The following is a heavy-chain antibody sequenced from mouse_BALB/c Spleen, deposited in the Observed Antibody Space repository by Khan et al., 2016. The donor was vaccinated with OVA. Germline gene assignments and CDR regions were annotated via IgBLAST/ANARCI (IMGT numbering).Heavy chain of an antibody. CDR1: GYTFTSYW. CDR3: ENLGGCTAWFAY. Sequence: VQLQQSGAELAKPGASVKMSCKASGYTFTSYWMHWVKQRPGQGLEWIGYIDPSTDYTEYNQKFRDKATLTVDKSSPTVYMHLTSLTSEDSAVFVFENLGGCTAWFAYWGQGTLVTVSA. J-gene: IGHJ3*01. D-gene: IGHD1-1*02. V-gene: IGHV1-7*01. CDR2: IDPSTDYT.